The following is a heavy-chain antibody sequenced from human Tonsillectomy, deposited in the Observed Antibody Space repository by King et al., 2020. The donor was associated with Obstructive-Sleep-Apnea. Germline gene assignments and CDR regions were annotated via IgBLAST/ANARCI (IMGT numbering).Heavy chain of an antibody. Sequence: VQLQESGPGLAKPSQTLSLTCTVSGGSISSGGNYWSWIRQHPGKGLEWMGNINYSGSTYYNPSLKSRITISVDTSKNQFSLKLSSVTAADTAVYYCARVCREGIAVAGKPNWFDPWGQGTLVTVSS. CDR2: INYSGST. J-gene: IGHJ5*02. CDR1: GGSISSGGNY. D-gene: IGHD6-19*01. CDR3: ARVCREGIAVAGKPNWFDP. V-gene: IGHV4-31*03.